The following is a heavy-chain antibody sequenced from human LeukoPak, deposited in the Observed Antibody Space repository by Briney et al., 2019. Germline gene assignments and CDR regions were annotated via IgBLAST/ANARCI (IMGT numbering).Heavy chain of an antibody. CDR1: GGTFSSYA. V-gene: IGHV1-2*02. Sequence: ASVKVSCKASGGTFSSYAISWVRQAPGQGLEWMGWINPNSGGTNYAQKFQGRVTMTRDTSISTAYMELSRLRSDDTAVYYCARESVGYDAFDIWGQGTMVTVSS. CDR2: INPNSGGT. CDR3: ARESVGYDAFDI. D-gene: IGHD2-2*03. J-gene: IGHJ3*02.